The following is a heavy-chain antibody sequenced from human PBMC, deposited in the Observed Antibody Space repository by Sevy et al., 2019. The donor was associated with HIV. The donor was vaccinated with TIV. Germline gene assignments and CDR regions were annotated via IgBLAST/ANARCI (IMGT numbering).Heavy chain of an antibody. Sequence: SETLSITCTVSGGSISSGGYYWSWIRQHPGKGLEWIGYIYYSGSTYYNPSLKSRVTISVDTSKNQFSLKLSSVTAADTAVYYCARDRWNQPFDYRGQGTLVTVSS. J-gene: IGHJ4*02. V-gene: IGHV4-31*03. CDR3: ARDRWNQPFDY. CDR1: GGSISSGGYY. CDR2: IYYSGST. D-gene: IGHD1-1*01.